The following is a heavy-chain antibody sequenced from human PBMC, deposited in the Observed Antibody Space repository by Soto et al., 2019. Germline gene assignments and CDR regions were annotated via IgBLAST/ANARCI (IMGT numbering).Heavy chain of an antibody. J-gene: IGHJ4*02. CDR3: AKDRQWLAEDSYYFDY. Sequence: EVQLVESGGGLVQPGRSLRLSCAASGFTFDDYAMHWVRQATGTGLEWVSGISWNSGSIGYADSVKGRFTISRDNAKNSLYLHMNSLRAEDTALYYCAKDRQWLAEDSYYFDYWGQGTLVTVSS. CDR2: ISWNSGSI. V-gene: IGHV3-9*01. D-gene: IGHD6-19*01. CDR1: GFTFDDYA.